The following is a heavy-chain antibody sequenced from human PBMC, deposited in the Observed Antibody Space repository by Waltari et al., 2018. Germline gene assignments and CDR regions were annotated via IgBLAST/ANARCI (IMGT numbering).Heavy chain of an antibody. D-gene: IGHD5-18*01. CDR1: GDSISNGSSH. CDR2: IYNSGGV. V-gene: IGHV4-61*02. J-gene: IGHJ6*02. Sequence: QVQLQESGPGLVKPSQTLSLTCTVSGDSISNGSSHWSWIRQPAGKRLAWIGRIYNSGGVNYTPSRKSRVTISIDTSKTQFSLELRSVTAADTAIYYCAVSPDTATSRAAFHFWGPGTTVSVSS. CDR3: AVSPDTATSRAAFHF.